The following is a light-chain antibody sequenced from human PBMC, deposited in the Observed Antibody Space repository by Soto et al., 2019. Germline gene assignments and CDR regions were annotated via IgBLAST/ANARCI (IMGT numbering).Light chain of an antibody. Sequence: EIVLTQSPATLSVSPGGRTILSCRASQTVNNYLAWYQQKPGQTPRLLIYDTSKRAPGVPARFIGSGSGTAFTLTIDIEEPEDYAIYYCQQRSDWRWTFGQGTKVDIK. CDR1: QTVNNY. CDR3: QQRSDWRWT. CDR2: DTS. V-gene: IGKV3-11*01. J-gene: IGKJ1*01.